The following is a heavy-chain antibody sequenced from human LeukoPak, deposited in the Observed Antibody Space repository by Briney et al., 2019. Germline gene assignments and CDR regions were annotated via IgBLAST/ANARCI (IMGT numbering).Heavy chain of an antibody. CDR2: INHSGST. Sequence: KPSETLSLTCAVYGGSFSGYYWSWIRQPPGKGLEWIGEINHSGSTNYNPSLKSRVTISVDTSKNQFSLKLSSVTAADTAVYYCARVSDFWSGPSYYYGMDVWGQGTTATVSS. CDR1: GGSFSGYY. J-gene: IGHJ6*02. CDR3: ARVSDFWSGPSYYYGMDV. V-gene: IGHV4-34*01. D-gene: IGHD3-3*01.